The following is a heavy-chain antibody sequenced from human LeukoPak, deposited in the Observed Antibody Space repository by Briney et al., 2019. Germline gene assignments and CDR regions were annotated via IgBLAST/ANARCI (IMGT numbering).Heavy chain of an antibody. CDR2: INHSGST. D-gene: IGHD5-12*01. CDR1: GGSFSGYY. Sequence: SETLSLTCAVYGGSFSGYYWSWIRQPPGKGLEWIGEINHSGSTNYNPSLKSRVTISVDTSKNQFSLKLSSVTAADTAVYYCAREYYSGPIDYWGQGTLVTVSS. CDR3: AREYYSGPIDY. J-gene: IGHJ4*02. V-gene: IGHV4-34*01.